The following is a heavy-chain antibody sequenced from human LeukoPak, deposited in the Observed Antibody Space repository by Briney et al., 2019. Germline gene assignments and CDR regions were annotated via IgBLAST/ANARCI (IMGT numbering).Heavy chain of an antibody. J-gene: IGHJ4*02. CDR1: GGSFSVYY. D-gene: IGHD6-13*01. CDR2: INHSGSP. CDR3: PGRPGLAAAGTVLDY. Sequence: PSETLSLTCAVYGGSFSVYYWSWIRQPPGKGLEWIGEINHSGSPNYNPSLKSRATIPVTKSKNQSPLNLSSVTAAARAVFYLPGRPGLAAAGTVLDYWGQGNLVTVSS. V-gene: IGHV4-34*01.